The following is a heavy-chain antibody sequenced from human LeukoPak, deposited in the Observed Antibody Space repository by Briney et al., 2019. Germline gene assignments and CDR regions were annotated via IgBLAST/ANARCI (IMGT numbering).Heavy chain of an antibody. CDR1: GGSFSGYY. V-gene: IGHV4-34*01. Sequence: SETLSLTCAVYGGSFSGYYWSWIRQPPGKGLEWIGEINHSGSTNYNPSLKSRVTISVDTSKNQFSLKLSSVTAADTAVYYCARHRSRFGLYYXXXMDVWGQGTTVTVSS. CDR3: ARHRSRFGLYYXXXMDV. CDR2: INHSGST. D-gene: IGHD3-10*01. J-gene: IGHJ6*02.